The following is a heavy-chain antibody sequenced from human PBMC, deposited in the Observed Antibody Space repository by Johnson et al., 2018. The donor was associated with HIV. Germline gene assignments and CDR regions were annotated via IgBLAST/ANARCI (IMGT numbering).Heavy chain of an antibody. J-gene: IGHJ3*01. Sequence: VQLVESGGGLVQPGGSLRLSCAASGFTVSRNYMSWVRQAPGKGLEWVSVIYSDGSTYYADSVKGRFTISRDNAKNSLYLQMNNLRVDDTAVYYCASEGEYSILGGVWGQGTMVTVSS. D-gene: IGHD6-6*01. CDR3: ASEGEYSILGGV. V-gene: IGHV3-66*01. CDR2: IYSDGST. CDR1: GFTVSRNY.